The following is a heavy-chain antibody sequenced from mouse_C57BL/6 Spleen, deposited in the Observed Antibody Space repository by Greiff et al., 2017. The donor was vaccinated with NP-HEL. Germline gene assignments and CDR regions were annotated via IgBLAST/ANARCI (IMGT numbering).Heavy chain of an antibody. Sequence: EVQRVESGGGLVKPGGSLKLSCAASGFTFSSYAMSWVRQTPEKRLEWVATISDGGSYTYYPDNVKGRFTISRDNAKNNLFLQMSHLKSEDTAMYYCAREGLGRDFDYWGQGTTLTVSS. J-gene: IGHJ2*01. CDR2: ISDGGSYT. CDR1: GFTFSSYA. D-gene: IGHD4-1*01. CDR3: AREGLGRDFDY. V-gene: IGHV5-4*01.